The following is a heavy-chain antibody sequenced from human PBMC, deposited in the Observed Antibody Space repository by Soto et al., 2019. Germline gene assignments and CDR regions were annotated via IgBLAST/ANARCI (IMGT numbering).Heavy chain of an antibody. Sequence: GGSLRLSCAAAGFAFSSEWMHWVRQAPGKGLVWVSRIDPYDTGITYADSVKGRFTISRDNAKNTLYLQMNSLRAEDTAVYYCTSDTFGARDSWGQGTLVTVSS. CDR1: GFAFSSEW. CDR3: TSDTFGARDS. J-gene: IGHJ4*02. D-gene: IGHD2-15*01. CDR2: IDPYDTGI. V-gene: IGHV3-74*01.